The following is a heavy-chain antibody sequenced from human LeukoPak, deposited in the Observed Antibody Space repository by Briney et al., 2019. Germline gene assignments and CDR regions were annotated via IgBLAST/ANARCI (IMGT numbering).Heavy chain of an antibody. CDR2: ISGSGGST. CDR1: GFTFSSYA. J-gene: IGHJ4*02. V-gene: IGHV3-23*01. D-gene: IGHD3-22*01. CDR3: AKDVRYDSSGYWVY. Sequence: GGSLRLSCVASGFTFSSYAMSWVRQAPGKGLEWVSAISGSGGSTYYADSVKGRFTISRDNSKNTLYLQMNSLRAEDTAVYYCAKDVRYDSSGYWVYWGQGTLVTVSS.